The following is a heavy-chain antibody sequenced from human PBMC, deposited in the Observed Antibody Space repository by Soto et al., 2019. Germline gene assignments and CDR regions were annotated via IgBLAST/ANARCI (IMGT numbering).Heavy chain of an antibody. CDR3: ARTTGSRSLDV. Sequence: QVQLQESGPGLVKPSETLSLTATVSGASISSTGFYWSWIRQPPGKGLEWIGYIYSSGSTTYNSPLKSRVTISLDTSNNQVSLNLTSVTAADTAMYYCARTTGSRSLDVWGHGTMVSVSS. D-gene: IGHD3-9*01. CDR2: IYSSGST. CDR1: GASISSTGFY. J-gene: IGHJ3*01. V-gene: IGHV4-61*08.